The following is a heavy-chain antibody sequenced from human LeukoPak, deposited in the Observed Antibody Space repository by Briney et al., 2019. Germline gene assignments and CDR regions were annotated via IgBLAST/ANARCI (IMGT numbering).Heavy chain of an antibody. CDR3: ARDYDGSGYFGY. CDR1: GFTFGTYS. V-gene: IGHV3-21*01. Sequence: GGSLRLSCAASGFTFGTYSVNWVRQAPGKGLEWVSSISSSSNYIYYADSVKGRFTISRDNAKNSLYLQMNSLRAEDTAVYYCARDYDGSGYFGYWGQGTLVTVSS. D-gene: IGHD3-22*01. J-gene: IGHJ4*02. CDR2: ISSSSNYI.